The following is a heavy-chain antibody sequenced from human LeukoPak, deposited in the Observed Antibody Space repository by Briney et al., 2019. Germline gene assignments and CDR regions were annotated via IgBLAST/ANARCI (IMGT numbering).Heavy chain of an antibody. CDR2: IIPILGIA. CDR1: GGTFSSYA. V-gene: IGHV1-69*04. D-gene: IGHD2-15*01. Sequence: GASVKVSCKASGGTFSSYAISWVRQAPGQGLEWMGRIIPILGIANYAQKFQGRVTITADKSTSTAYMELSSLRSEDTAVYYCASDRYSSVVVAATGDYWGQGTLVTVSS. J-gene: IGHJ4*02. CDR3: ASDRYSSVVVAATGDY.